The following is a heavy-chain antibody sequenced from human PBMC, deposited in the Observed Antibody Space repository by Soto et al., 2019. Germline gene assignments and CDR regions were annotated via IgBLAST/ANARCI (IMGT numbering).Heavy chain of an antibody. CDR2: ISGYNGNT. CDR3: SRFIMVGGWFDPNYYHGMDV. Sequence: QVQLVQSGAEVKKPGASVTVSCKTSGYTFSNYGINWVRQAPGQGLEWMGWISGYNGNTNYAQTLQGRVTMTTDTSTSTVYMELRSLKSDDTAIYYCSRFIMVGGWFDPNYYHGMDVWGEGTTVTVSS. D-gene: IGHD6-19*01. V-gene: IGHV1-18*01. J-gene: IGHJ6*04. CDR1: GYTFSNYG.